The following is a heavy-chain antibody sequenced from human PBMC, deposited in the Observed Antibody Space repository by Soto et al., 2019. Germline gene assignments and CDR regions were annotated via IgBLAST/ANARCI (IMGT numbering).Heavy chain of an antibody. J-gene: IGHJ4*02. CDR3: AKPSGHLYSSSWYSLDY. CDR1: GFTFSSYG. D-gene: IGHD6-13*01. CDR2: ISYDGSNK. V-gene: IGHV3-30*18. Sequence: GGSLRLSCAASGFTFSSYGMHWVRQAPGKGLEWVAVISYDGSNKYYADSVKGRFTISRDNSKNTLYLQMNSLRAEDTAVYYCAKPSGHLYSSSWYSLDYWGQGTLVTVSS.